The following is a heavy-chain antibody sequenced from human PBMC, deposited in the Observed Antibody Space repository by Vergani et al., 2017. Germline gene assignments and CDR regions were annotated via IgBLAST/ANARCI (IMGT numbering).Heavy chain of an antibody. J-gene: IGHJ4*02. CDR1: GFTFSSYA. CDR3: AKAPGVYYDYVWGSYRPGYFDY. CDR2: ISGSGGST. Sequence: EVQLSESGGGLVQPGGSLRLSCAASGFTFSSYAMSWVRQAPGKGLEWVSAISGSGGSTYYADSVKGRFTISRDNSKNTLYLQMNSLRAEDTAVYYCAKAPGVYYDYVWGSYRPGYFDYWGQGTLVTVSS. D-gene: IGHD3-16*02. V-gene: IGHV3-23*01.